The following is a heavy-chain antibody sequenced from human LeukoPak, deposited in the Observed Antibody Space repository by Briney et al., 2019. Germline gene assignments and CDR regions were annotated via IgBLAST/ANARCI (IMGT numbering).Heavy chain of an antibody. J-gene: IGHJ4*02. CDR2: ISAYNGNT. CDR3: ARVESTLWFGELSPYYFDY. D-gene: IGHD3-10*01. V-gene: IGHV1-18*01. Sequence: GASVKVSRKASGYTFTSYGISWVRQAPGQGLEWMGWISAYNGNTNYAQKLQGRVTMTTDTSTSTAYMELRSLRSDDTAVYYCARVESTLWFGELSPYYFDYWGQGTLVTVSS. CDR1: GYTFTSYG.